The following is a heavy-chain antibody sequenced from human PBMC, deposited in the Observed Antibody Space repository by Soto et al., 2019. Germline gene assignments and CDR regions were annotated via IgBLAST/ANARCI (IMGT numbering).Heavy chain of an antibody. CDR2: TIPLFGLT. D-gene: IGHD1-26*01. CDR3: GSPVAGATLNTYYTYGIDV. Sequence: QAQLMQSGAEVKKPGSSVKVSCRASGVSLNNCAFCWVRQAPGQGLEWIGGTIPLFGLTNYAQKFQGKVTITADECRSTVYMEMTDLTSEDTAVYYCGSPVAGATLNTYYTYGIDVWGQGTTVTV. V-gene: IGHV1-69*01. J-gene: IGHJ6*02. CDR1: GVSLNNCA.